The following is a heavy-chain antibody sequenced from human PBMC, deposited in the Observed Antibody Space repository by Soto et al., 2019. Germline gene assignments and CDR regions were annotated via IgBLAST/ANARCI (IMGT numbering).Heavy chain of an antibody. CDR2: INAGNGNT. D-gene: IGHD4-17*01. V-gene: IGHV1-3*01. Sequence: QVQLVQSGAEVNKPGASVKVSCKASGYTFTSYAMHWVRQAPGQRLEWMGWINAGNGNTKYSQKFQGRVTITRDTSASTAYMELSSLRSEDTAVYYCAKFGSVTTATHFDYWGQGTLVTVSS. CDR1: GYTFTSYA. J-gene: IGHJ4*02. CDR3: AKFGSVTTATHFDY.